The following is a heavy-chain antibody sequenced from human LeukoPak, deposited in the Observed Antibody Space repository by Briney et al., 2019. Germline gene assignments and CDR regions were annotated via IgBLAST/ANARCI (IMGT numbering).Heavy chain of an antibody. V-gene: IGHV3-23*01. CDR2: ISGGGGST. Sequence: GGSLRLSCAASGFTFSSYAMSWVRQAPGKGLEWVSAISGGGGSTYYADSVKGRFTISRDNSKSTLYLQMNSLRAEDTAVYYCAKLPYYDFWSSYFRYFDYWGQGTLVTVSS. CDR3: AKLPYYDFWSSYFRYFDY. J-gene: IGHJ4*02. D-gene: IGHD3-3*01. CDR1: GFTFSSYA.